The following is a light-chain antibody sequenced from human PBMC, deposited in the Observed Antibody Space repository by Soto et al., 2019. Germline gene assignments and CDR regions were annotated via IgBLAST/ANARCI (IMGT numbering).Light chain of an antibody. CDR1: QSINSW. V-gene: IGKV1-5*01. CDR2: DAS. J-gene: IGKJ5*01. CDR3: QQYETYPIT. Sequence: DIQMTQSPSTLSASVGDRVTITCRASQSINSWLAWYQQKPGKAPKFLIYDASSLESGVPSRFSGSASGTEFTLTISSLQPDDFATYYCQQYETYPITFGQGTRLEI.